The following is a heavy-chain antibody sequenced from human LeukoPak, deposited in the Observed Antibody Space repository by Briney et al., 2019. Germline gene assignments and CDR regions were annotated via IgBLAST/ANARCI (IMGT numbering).Heavy chain of an antibody. J-gene: IGHJ6*03. V-gene: IGHV3-72*01. CDR3: ASSDIVVVVAATNYYYMDV. CDR2: SRNKAHSYTK. D-gene: IGHD2-15*01. CDR1: GFTFSDHY. Sequence: PGGSLRLYSAGSGFTFSDHYLDWVRQAPGQGLEGVGRSRNKAHSYTKEYAAPVNGSFTISRDDSKNSLYLQMNSLKSEDTDVYYCASSDIVVVVAATNYYYMDVWGKGTTVTVSS.